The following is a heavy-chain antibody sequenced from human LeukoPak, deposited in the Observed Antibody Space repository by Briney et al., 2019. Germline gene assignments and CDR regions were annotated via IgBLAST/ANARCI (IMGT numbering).Heavy chain of an antibody. CDR3: ARDDIANGDLDYLDF. CDR1: GYTFTSNY. V-gene: IGHV1-46*01. D-gene: IGHD4-17*01. CDR2: ISPSGGST. J-gene: IGHJ4*02. Sequence: ASVKVSCKAFGYTFTSNYMHWVRQAPGQGPEWMGVISPSGGSTTYAQKFQGRVTLTRDMSTSTDYLELSSLRSEDTAVYYCARDDIANGDLDYLDFWGQGTLVTVSS.